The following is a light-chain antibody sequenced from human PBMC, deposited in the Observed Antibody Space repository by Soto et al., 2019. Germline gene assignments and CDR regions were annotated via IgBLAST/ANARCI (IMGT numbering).Light chain of an antibody. CDR1: QSINNNY. J-gene: IGKJ4*01. V-gene: IGKV3D-20*01. CDR3: HQFDNLNT. CDR2: DAS. Sequence: EIVLTQSPATLSLSPGERATLSCGASQSINNNYLAWYQQKPGLAPRLLIYDASTRAAGIPDRFSGSGSGTDFPLTISRLEPEDFAVHYCHQFDNLNTFGRGTKVDIK.